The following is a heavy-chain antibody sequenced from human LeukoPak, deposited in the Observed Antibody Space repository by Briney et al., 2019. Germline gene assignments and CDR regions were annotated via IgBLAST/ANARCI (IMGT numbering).Heavy chain of an antibody. CDR1: GFTFDDYG. V-gene: IGHV3-20*04. D-gene: IGHD3-22*01. CDR3: ARATLYYYDSSGSPGAYFDY. CDR2: INWNGGST. J-gene: IGHJ4*02. Sequence: PGGSLRLSCAASGFTFDDYGMSWVRQAPGKGLEWVSGINWNGGSTGYADSVKGRFTISRDNAKNSLYLQMNSLRAEDTALYYCARATLYYYDSSGSPGAYFDYWGQGTLVTVSS.